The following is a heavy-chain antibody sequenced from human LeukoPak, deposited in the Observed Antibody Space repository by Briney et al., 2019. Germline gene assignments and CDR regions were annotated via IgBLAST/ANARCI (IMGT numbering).Heavy chain of an antibody. J-gene: IGHJ4*02. CDR1: GFTFSSYG. V-gene: IGHV3-21*01. CDR3: ARDLDSSGSRPIP. Sequence: PGGSLRLSCAASGFTFSSYGMSWVRQAPGKGLEWVSSISSSSSYIYYADSVKGRFTISRDNAKNSLYLQMNSLRAEDTAVYYCARDLDSSGSRPIPWGQGTLVTVSS. CDR2: ISSSSSYI. D-gene: IGHD3-22*01.